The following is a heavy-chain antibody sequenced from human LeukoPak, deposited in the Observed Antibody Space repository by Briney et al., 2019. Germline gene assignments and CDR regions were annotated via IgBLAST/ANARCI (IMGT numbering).Heavy chain of an antibody. CDR1: GFTFNSYS. CDR2: ISSSSSYI. J-gene: IGHJ4*02. V-gene: IGHV3-21*01. D-gene: IGHD5-24*01. Sequence: GGSLRLSCAASGFTFNSYSMNWVRQAPGKGLEWVSSISSSSSYIYYADSVKGRFTISRDNAKNSLYLQMNSLRAEDTAVYYCARVEMATMVDYWGQGTLVTVSS. CDR3: ARVEMATMVDY.